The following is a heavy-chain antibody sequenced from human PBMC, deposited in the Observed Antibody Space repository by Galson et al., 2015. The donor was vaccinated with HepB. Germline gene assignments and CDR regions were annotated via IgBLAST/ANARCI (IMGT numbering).Heavy chain of an antibody. V-gene: IGHV3-66*01. D-gene: IGHD5-24*01. CDR3: GWETGMDGWKGPYYFDY. Sequence: SLRLSCAASGFTVSSNYMSWVRQAPGKGLGWVSVIYSGGSTYYADSVKGRFTISRDNSKNTLYLQMNSLRAEDTAVYYCGWETGMDGWKGPYYFDYWGQGTLVTVSS. J-gene: IGHJ4*02. CDR1: GFTVSSNY. CDR2: IYSGGST.